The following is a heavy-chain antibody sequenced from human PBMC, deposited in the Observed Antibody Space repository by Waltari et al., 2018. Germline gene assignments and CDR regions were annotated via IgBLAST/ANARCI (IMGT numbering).Heavy chain of an antibody. CDR1: GGSISSSSYY. J-gene: IGHJ3*02. D-gene: IGHD5-12*01. Sequence: QLQLQESGPGLVKPSETLSLTCTVSGGSISSSSYYWGWIRQPPGKGLEWIGSIYYSGSTYYNPYLKSRATISVATSKNQFSLKLSAVTAADTAVYYCARDGSVDEDAFDIWGQGTMVTVSS. V-gene: IGHV4-39*07. CDR2: IYYSGST. CDR3: ARDGSVDEDAFDI.